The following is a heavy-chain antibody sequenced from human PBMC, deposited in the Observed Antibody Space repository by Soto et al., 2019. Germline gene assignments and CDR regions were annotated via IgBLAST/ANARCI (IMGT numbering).Heavy chain of an antibody. CDR2: IYNSGST. CDR1: GASISSSY. V-gene: IGHV4-59*08. Sequence: SETLSLTCTVSGASISSSYWSWIRQPPGKGLEWIGYIYNSGSTNYNPSLKSRVTISVDTSKNQFSLKLSSVTAADTAVYYCARRYSYGHFDYWGQGTLVTSPQ. J-gene: IGHJ4*02. D-gene: IGHD5-18*01. CDR3: ARRYSYGHFDY.